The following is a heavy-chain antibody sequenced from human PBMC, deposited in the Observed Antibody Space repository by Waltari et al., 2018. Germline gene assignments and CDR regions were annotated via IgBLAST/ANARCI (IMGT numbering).Heavy chain of an antibody. J-gene: IGHJ6*03. CDR3: AKGAEIGYYYMDV. Sequence: QVQLVESGGGVVQSGRSLRLSCAASGFTFRNYGVHWVRQAPGKGLEWVAVIASDGSNQYYADSVKGRFTISRDNSKNTLFLQMNSLRTEDTAVYYCAKGAEIGYYYMDVWGKGTTVTISS. CDR1: GFTFRNYG. CDR2: IASDGSNQ. V-gene: IGHV3-30*18. D-gene: IGHD2-21*01.